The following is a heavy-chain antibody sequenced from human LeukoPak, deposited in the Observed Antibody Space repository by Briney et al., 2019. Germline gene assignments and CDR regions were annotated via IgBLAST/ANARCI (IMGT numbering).Heavy chain of an antibody. Sequence: GGSLRLSCAASGFTFSSYPMHWVRQAPGKGLEWVAVISYDGSNKYYADSVKGRFTISRDNAKNSLYLQMNSQRDEDTAVYYCARDSSSFDYWGQGTLVTVSS. CDR1: GFTFSSYP. V-gene: IGHV3-30-3*01. CDR2: ISYDGSNK. D-gene: IGHD6-13*01. CDR3: ARDSSSFDY. J-gene: IGHJ4*02.